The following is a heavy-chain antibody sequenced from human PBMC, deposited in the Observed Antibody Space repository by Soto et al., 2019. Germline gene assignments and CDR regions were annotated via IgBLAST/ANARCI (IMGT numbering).Heavy chain of an antibody. CDR3: ARDSSGYYWFDP. V-gene: IGHV4-38-2*02. CDR1: GFSISSGYF. CDR2: IYHSGTT. D-gene: IGHD3-22*01. Sequence: TLSLTCAVSGFSISSGYFWGWIRQPPGKGPEWLGSIYHSGTTYYNPSVKGRVTISVDTSKNQFSLKMSSVTAADTAVYYCARDSSGYYWFDPWGQGTLVTVSS. J-gene: IGHJ5*02.